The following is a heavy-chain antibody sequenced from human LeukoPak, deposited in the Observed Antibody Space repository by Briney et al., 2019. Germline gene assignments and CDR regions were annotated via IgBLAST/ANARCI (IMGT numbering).Heavy chain of an antibody. CDR1: GGSISSYY. D-gene: IGHD6-19*01. V-gene: IGHV4-59*01. J-gene: IGHJ4*02. CDR3: ARSAVAGNDY. CDR2: ISYSGST. Sequence: SETLSLTCTVSGGSISSYYWSWIRQPPGKGLEFIGYISYSGSTNYNPSLKSRVTISVDTSKNQFSLKLSSVTAADTAVYYCARSAVAGNDYWGQGTLVTVSP.